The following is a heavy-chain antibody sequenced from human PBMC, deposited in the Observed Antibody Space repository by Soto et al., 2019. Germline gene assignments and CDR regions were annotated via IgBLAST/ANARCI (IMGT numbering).Heavy chain of an antibody. D-gene: IGHD1-1*01. V-gene: IGHV7-4-1*01. Sequence: ASVKVSCKASGYTFTSYAMNWVRQAPGQGLEWMGWINTNTGNPTYAQGFTGRFVFSLDTSVSTAYLQICSLKAEDTAVYYCARDLEEGRKGNYYYSGMDVWGQGTTVTVSS. CDR1: GYTFTSYA. J-gene: IGHJ6*02. CDR3: ARDLEEGRKGNYYYSGMDV. CDR2: INTNTGNP.